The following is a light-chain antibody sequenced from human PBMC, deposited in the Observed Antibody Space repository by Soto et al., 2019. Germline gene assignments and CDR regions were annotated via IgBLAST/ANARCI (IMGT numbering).Light chain of an antibody. CDR2: GAS. J-gene: IGKJ1*01. Sequence: ILLPQSPGTLSLSPGERATLSCRASQSVSSSYLAWYHQKPGQAPRLLIYGASSRATGIPDRFSGSGSGTDFTLTISRLEPEDFAVYYCQQYGSSPWTFGQGAKVDNK. CDR3: QQYGSSPWT. CDR1: QSVSSSY. V-gene: IGKV3-20*01.